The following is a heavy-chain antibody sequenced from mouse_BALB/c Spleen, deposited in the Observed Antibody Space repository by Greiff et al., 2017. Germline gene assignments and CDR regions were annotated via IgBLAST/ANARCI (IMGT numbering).Heavy chain of an antibody. CDR2: IWSDGST. Sequence: VKLMESGPDLVAPSQSLSITCTVSGFSLTSYGVHWVRQPPGKGLEWLVVIWSDGSTTYNSALKSRLSISKDNSKSQVFLQMNSLQTEDTAMYYCARHGGNPYYYAMDYWGQGTSVTVSS. CDR3: ARHGGNPYYYAMDY. CDR1: GFSLTSYG. V-gene: IGHV2-6-2*01. J-gene: IGHJ4*01.